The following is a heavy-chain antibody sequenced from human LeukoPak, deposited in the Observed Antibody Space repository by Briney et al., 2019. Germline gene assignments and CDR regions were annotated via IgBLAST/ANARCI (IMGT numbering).Heavy chain of an antibody. J-gene: IGHJ3*01. CDR1: GFPLNTFS. CDR2: ISGSGSDI. V-gene: IGHV3-21*01. Sequence: GGSLRLPCAVSGFPLNTFSMNWVRQTPGKGLEWVSAISGSGSDIYYADSVKGRFTISRDNPKRSLYLQMNSLRAEDTAVYYCARRTFPNDAFDVCSQGKVVTVSS. CDR3: ARRTFPNDAFDV. D-gene: IGHD1-7*01.